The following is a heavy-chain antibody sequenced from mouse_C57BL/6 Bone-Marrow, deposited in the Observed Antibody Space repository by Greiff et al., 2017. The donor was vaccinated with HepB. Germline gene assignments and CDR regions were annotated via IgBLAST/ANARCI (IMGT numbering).Heavy chain of an antibody. CDR1: GYTFTSYW. CDR2: IYPSDSET. V-gene: IGHV1-61*01. CDR3: ARYDSDPFYAVDY. Sequence: VQLQQPGAELVRPGSSVKLSCKASGYTFTSYWMDWVKQRPGQGLEWIGNIYPSDSETHYNQKFKDKATLTVDKSSSTAYMQLSSLTSEDSAVYYCARYDSDPFYAVDYWGQGTSVTVSS. D-gene: IGHD2-4*01. J-gene: IGHJ4*01.